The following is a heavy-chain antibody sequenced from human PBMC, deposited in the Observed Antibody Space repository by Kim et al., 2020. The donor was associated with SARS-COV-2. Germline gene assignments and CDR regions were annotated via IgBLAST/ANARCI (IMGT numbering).Heavy chain of an antibody. D-gene: IGHD6-6*01. J-gene: IGHJ6*02. CDR1: GDSVSSNSAA. V-gene: IGHV6-1*01. CDR2: TYYRSKWYN. CDR3: ARGKGKQLGGYYYYYYGMDV. Sequence: SQTLSLTCAISGDSVSSNSAAWNWIRQSPSRGLEWLGRTYYRSKWYNDYAVSVKSRITINPDTSKNQFSLQLNSVTPEDTAVYYCARGKGKQLGGYYYYYYGMDVWGQGTTVTVSS.